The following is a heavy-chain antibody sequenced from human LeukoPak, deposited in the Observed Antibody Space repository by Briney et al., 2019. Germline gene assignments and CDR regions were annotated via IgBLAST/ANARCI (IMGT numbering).Heavy chain of an antibody. CDR1: GYTFTSYY. CDR2: INPSGGST. D-gene: IGHD3-22*01. Sequence: ASVKVSCKASGYTFTSYYMHWVRQAPGQGLEWMGLINPSGGSTSYAQKLQGRVTMTRDMSTSTVYMELSSLRSEDTAVYYCARDTSYDSSGYSLGDYWGQGTLVTVSS. V-gene: IGHV1-46*01. CDR3: ARDTSYDSSGYSLGDY. J-gene: IGHJ4*02.